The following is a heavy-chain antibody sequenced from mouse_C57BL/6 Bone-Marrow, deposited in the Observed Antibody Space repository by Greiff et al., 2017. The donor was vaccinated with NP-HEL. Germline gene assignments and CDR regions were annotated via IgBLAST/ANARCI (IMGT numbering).Heavy chain of an antibody. D-gene: IGHD2-4*01. CDR3: ARSPVYYDYHWYFDV. V-gene: IGHV1-81*01. CDR2: IYPRSGNT. J-gene: IGHJ1*03. CDR1: GYTFTSYG. Sequence: VKLQQSGAELASPGASVKLSCKASGYTFTSYGISWVKQRTGQGLEWIGEIYPRSGNTYYNEKFKGKATLTADKSSSTAYMELRSLTSEDSAVYFCARSPVYYDYHWYFDVWGTGTTVTVSS.